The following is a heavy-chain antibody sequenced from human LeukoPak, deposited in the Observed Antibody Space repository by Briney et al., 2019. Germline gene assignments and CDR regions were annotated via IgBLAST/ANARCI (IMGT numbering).Heavy chain of an antibody. CDR3: ARHDTVVTWGFDY. D-gene: IGHD4-23*01. J-gene: IGHJ4*02. CDR1: DDSIKSISYY. CDR2: IFYSGTT. V-gene: IGHV4-39*01. Sequence: SETLSLTCTVSDDSIKSISYYWAWIRQPPGKGLEWIGAIFYSGTTYYKSSLKSRVSMSVDTSMKQFSLKLSSVTAADTAVYYCARHDTVVTWGFDYWGQGTLVTVSS.